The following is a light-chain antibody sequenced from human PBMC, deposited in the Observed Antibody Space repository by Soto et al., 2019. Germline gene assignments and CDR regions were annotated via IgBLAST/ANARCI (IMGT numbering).Light chain of an antibody. J-gene: IGKJ4*01. CDR2: ATS. CDR1: QGIAPY. V-gene: IGKV1-27*01. Sequence: DVQMTQSPSSLSASVGDRVTITCRASQGIAPYLAWFQQKPGKVPKLLIYATSTLQSGVQSRFSGSGSGTDLTLTISSLQPEDVATYYCQKYNSAPLTFGGGTKVEIK. CDR3: QKYNSAPLT.